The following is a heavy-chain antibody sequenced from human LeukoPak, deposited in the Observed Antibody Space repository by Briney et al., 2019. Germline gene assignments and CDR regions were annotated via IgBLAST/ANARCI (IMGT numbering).Heavy chain of an antibody. Sequence: SQTLSLTCAISGDSVSSNSAAWNWIRQSPSRGLEWLGRTYYRSKWYNDYAVSVKSRITINPDTSKNQFSLQLNSVTPEDTAVYYCAGGSRFGESLGPPNWFDPWGQGTLVTVSS. J-gene: IGHJ5*02. D-gene: IGHD3-10*01. CDR3: AGGSRFGESLGPPNWFDP. CDR1: GDSVSSNSAA. CDR2: TYYRSKWYN. V-gene: IGHV6-1*01.